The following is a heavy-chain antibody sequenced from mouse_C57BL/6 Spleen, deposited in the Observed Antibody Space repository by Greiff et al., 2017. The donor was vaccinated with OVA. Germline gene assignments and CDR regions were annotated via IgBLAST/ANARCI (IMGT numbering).Heavy chain of an antibody. D-gene: IGHD1-1*01. Sequence: VQLQQSGPELVKPGASVKISCKASGYAFSSSWMNWVKQRPGKGLEWIGRIYPGDGDTNYNGKFKGKATLTADKSSSTAYMQLSSLTSEDSAVYFCAREGITTVVAPSYWYFDVWGTGTTVTVSS. CDR3: AREGITTVVAPSYWYFDV. J-gene: IGHJ1*03. V-gene: IGHV1-82*01. CDR1: GYAFSSSW. CDR2: IYPGDGDT.